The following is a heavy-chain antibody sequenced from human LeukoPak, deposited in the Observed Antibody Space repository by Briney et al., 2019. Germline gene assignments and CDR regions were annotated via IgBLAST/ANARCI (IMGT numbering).Heavy chain of an antibody. CDR2: VYYSGNT. D-gene: IGHD2-8*01. CDR1: ADSISFCY. CDR3: ARVNGGGLPSRMDV. J-gene: IGHJ6*04. V-gene: IGHV4-59*01. Sequence: SSETLSLTCTISADSISFCYWSWIRKSPGKVAQCIAYVYYSGNTYYDPSRKRRVPISIDTSKSQFSLKLTSVTAADTAVYYCARVNGGGLPSRMDVWGNGTTVTVSS.